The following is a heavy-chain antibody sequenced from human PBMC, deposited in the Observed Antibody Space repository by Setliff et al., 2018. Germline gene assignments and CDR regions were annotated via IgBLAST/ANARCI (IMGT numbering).Heavy chain of an antibody. D-gene: IGHD3-10*01. Sequence: SETLSLTCTVSGGSISSHFWSWIRQPPGRGLEWIGFMDYSAITNYNPSLKSRVTMSVDTSKDQFSLNLRSVTAADTAVYYCARQPSSGAYYNPRPYYFDYWGQGTLVTVSS. J-gene: IGHJ4*02. CDR3: ARQPSSGAYYNPRPYYFDY. CDR1: GGSISSHF. CDR2: MDYSAIT. V-gene: IGHV4-59*11.